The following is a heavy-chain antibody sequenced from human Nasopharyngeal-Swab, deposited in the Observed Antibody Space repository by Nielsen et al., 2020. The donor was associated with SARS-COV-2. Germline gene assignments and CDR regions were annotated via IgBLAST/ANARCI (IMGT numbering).Heavy chain of an antibody. J-gene: IGHJ4*02. CDR3: ARGGDYYYDSSGYYYLRGTY. D-gene: IGHD3-22*01. CDR2: ISSSGSTI. V-gene: IGHV3-48*03. Sequence: VRQMPGKGLEWVSYISSSGSTIYYADSVKGRFTISRDNAKNSLYLQMNSLRAEDTAVYYCARGGDYYYDSSGYYYLRGTYWGQGTLVTVSS.